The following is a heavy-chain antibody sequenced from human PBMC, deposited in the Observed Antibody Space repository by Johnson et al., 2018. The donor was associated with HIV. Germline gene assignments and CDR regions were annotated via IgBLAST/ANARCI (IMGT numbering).Heavy chain of an antibody. Sequence: VQLVESGGGVVRPGGSLRLSCAASGFTFDDYGMSWVRQAPGKGLEWVSGINWNGGKTAYADSVKGRFTISRDNSKNTLYLQMNSLRAEDTAVYHCARDPIAFRNYYGSGSAFDIWGQGTMVTVSS. V-gene: IGHV3-20*01. CDR3: ARDPIAFRNYYGSGSAFDI. CDR1: GFTFDDYG. D-gene: IGHD3-10*01. CDR2: INWNGGKT. J-gene: IGHJ3*02.